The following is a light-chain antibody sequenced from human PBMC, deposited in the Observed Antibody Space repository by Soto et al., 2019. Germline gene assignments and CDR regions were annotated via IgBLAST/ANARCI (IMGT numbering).Light chain of an antibody. CDR1: QSISSY. V-gene: IGKV1-39*01. CDR3: QQSYSNPPT. CDR2: AAP. Sequence: DIQMTQSPSSLSACVGDRVTITFRASQSISSYLNWYQQKPGKAPKLLIYAAPSLQSGVPSRFSGSGSGTDFTLTISSLQPEDFATYYCQQSYSNPPTFGQGTKVDIK. J-gene: IGKJ1*01.